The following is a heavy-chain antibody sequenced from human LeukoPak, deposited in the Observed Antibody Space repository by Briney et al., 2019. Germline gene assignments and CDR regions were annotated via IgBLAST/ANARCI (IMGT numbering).Heavy chain of an antibody. V-gene: IGHV3-23*01. CDR2: ISGSGGST. J-gene: IGHJ3*02. CDR3: ARPVATGSYYVWGAFDI. CDR1: GFTFSSYA. Sequence: PGGSLRLSCAASGFTFSSYAMSWVRQAPGKGLEWVSAISGSGGSTYYADSVKGRFTISRDNSKNTLYLQMNSLRSEDTAVYYCARPVATGSYYVWGAFDIWGQGTMVTVSS. D-gene: IGHD1-26*01.